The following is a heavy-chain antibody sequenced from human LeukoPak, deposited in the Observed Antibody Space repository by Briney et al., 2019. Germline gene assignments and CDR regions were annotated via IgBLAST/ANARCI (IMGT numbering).Heavy chain of an antibody. Sequence: PSGTLSLTCTVSGGSISSGDYYWSWIRQPPGKGLEWIGYIYYSGSNYYNPSLKSRVTMSVDTSKNQFSLKLSSVTAADTAVYYCARGSLDTAMLNWGQGSLVTVSS. CDR3: ARGSLDTAMLN. D-gene: IGHD5-18*01. J-gene: IGHJ4*02. CDR2: IYYSGSN. V-gene: IGHV4-30-4*01. CDR1: GGSISSGDYY.